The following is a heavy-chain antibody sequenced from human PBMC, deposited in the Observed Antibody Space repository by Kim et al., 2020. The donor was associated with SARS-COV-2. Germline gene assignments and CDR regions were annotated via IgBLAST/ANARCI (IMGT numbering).Heavy chain of an antibody. D-gene: IGHD3-10*01. V-gene: IGHV4-59*01. Sequence: SETLSLTCTVSGGSISSYYWSWIRQPPGKGLEWIGYIYYSGSTNYNPSLKSRVTISVDTSKNQFSLKLSSVTAADTAVYYCARVGPGAMVRGVIIGGTFDYWGQGTLVTVSS. CDR2: IYYSGST. J-gene: IGHJ4*02. CDR3: ARVGPGAMVRGVIIGGTFDY. CDR1: GGSISSYY.